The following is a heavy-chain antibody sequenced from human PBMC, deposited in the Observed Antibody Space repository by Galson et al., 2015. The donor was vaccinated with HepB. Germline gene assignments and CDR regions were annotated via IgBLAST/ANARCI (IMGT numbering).Heavy chain of an antibody. CDR1: GFVFSTYG. Sequence: SLRLSCAASGFVFSTYGMHWVRQAPGKGLEWVAVISKDGSDQFYADSVKGRFTISRDNSKNTLYLQMDSVRVDDTAVYYCAKLLGIYTGYFDLWGRGTLVTISS. V-gene: IGHV3-30*18. CDR3: AKLLGIYTGYFDL. J-gene: IGHJ2*01. D-gene: IGHD3-16*01. CDR2: ISKDGSDQ.